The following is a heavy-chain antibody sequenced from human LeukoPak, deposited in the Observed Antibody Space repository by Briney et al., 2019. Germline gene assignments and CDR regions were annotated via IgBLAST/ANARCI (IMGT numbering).Heavy chain of an antibody. V-gene: IGHV3-23*01. CDR1: GLTFSSHA. Sequence: GGSLRLSCAVSGLTFSSHAMSWVRQAPGKGLEGVSTNSASGGNAYYADSVKGRFTISRDNSKNMVYLQMDSLRDEDTAVYYCALSGYGDRDHWGQGTLVTVSS. CDR3: ALSGYGDRDH. CDR2: NSASGGNA. J-gene: IGHJ4*02. D-gene: IGHD3-22*01.